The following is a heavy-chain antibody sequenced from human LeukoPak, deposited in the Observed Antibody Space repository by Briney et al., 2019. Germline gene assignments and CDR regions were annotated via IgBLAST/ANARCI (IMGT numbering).Heavy chain of an antibody. Sequence: ASVKVSCKASGYTFTGYYMHWVRQAPGQGLEWMGWISAYNGNTNYAQKLQGRVTMTTDTSTSTAYMELRSLRSDDTAVYYCAREWRYYDSSGYYYPFDYWGQGTLVTVSS. J-gene: IGHJ4*02. CDR1: GYTFTGYY. CDR3: AREWRYYDSSGYYYPFDY. CDR2: ISAYNGNT. D-gene: IGHD3-22*01. V-gene: IGHV1-18*04.